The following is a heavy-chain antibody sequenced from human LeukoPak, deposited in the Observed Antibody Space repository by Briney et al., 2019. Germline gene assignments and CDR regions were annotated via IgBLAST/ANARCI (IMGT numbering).Heavy chain of an antibody. CDR2: VSGTGGRT. D-gene: IGHD3-3*01. Sequence: GGSLRLSCAASGFTFSTYAMSWVRQAPGKGLEWVSVVSGTGGRTYYADSVKGRFTISRDNSKNTLYLQMNSLRDEDTAVYYCAREGGTTIFGVVMDYYGMDVWGQGTTVTVSS. V-gene: IGHV3-23*01. CDR1: GFTFSTYA. CDR3: AREGGTTIFGVVMDYYGMDV. J-gene: IGHJ6*02.